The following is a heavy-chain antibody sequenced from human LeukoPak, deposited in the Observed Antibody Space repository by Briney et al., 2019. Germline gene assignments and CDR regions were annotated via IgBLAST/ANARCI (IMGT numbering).Heavy chain of an antibody. V-gene: IGHV3-30-3*01. Sequence: GGSLRLSCAASGFTFSSYAMHWVRQAPGKGLEWVAVISYDGSKKYYADSVKGRFTISRDNSKNTLYLQMNSLRAEDTAVYYCARGEMATIRGAPGAFDIWGQGTMVTVSS. J-gene: IGHJ3*02. CDR3: ARGEMATIRGAPGAFDI. CDR2: ISYDGSKK. CDR1: GFTFSSYA. D-gene: IGHD5-24*01.